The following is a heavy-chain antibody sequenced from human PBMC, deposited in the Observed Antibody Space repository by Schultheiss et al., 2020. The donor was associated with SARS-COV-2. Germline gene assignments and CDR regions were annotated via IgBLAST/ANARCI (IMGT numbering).Heavy chain of an antibody. J-gene: IGHJ6*02. Sequence: GGSLRLSCAASGFTFDDYAMHWVRQAPGKGLEWVAVIWYDGSNKYYADSVKGRFTISRDNSKNTLFLQMNSLRAEDTAVYYCAKFIRDGYNFDYYGLDVWGQGTTVTVSS. V-gene: IGHV3-30*02. CDR3: AKFIRDGYNFDYYGLDV. D-gene: IGHD5-24*01. CDR1: GFTFDDYA. CDR2: IWYDGSNK.